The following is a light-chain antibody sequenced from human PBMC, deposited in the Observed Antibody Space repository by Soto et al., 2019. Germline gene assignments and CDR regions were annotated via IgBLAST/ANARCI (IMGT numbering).Light chain of an antibody. CDR2: AAS. CDR3: QQSYSAPPT. CDR1: QSISFY. V-gene: IGKV1-39*01. Sequence: IQMTQSPSSLSASVGDRVTITCRASQSISFYLNWYQQKPGRAPKILIYAASSLQSGVPSRFSGGGSGTDFTLTISSLQPEDFATYYCQQSYSAPPTFGQGTKLEIK. J-gene: IGKJ2*01.